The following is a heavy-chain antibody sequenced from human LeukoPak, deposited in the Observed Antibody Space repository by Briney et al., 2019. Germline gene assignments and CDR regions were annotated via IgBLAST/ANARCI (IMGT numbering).Heavy chain of an antibody. CDR3: AKDFVGTGNFRGGDY. D-gene: IGHD1-1*01. CDR1: GFIFSNYA. Sequence: GGSLRLSCAASGFIFSNYALAWVRQAPGKVLEWVSGISRIGGSTHYADSVKGRFTISRDNSKNILYLQMNSLRAEDTALYYCAKDFVGTGNFRGGDYWGQGTLVTVSS. J-gene: IGHJ4*02. CDR2: ISRIGGST. V-gene: IGHV3-23*01.